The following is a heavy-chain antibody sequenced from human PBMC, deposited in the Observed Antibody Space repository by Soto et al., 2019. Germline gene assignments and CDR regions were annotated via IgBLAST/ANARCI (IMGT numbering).Heavy chain of an antibody. CDR2: ISYDGSNK. V-gene: IGHV3-30*18. D-gene: IGHD3-22*01. CDR1: GFTFSSYG. Sequence: QVQLVESGGGVVQPGRSLRLSCAASGFTFSSYGMHWVRQAPGKGLEWVAVISYDGSNKYYADSVKGRFTISRDNSKNTLYLQMNSLRAEDTAVYYCAKLLKGYYDSSGSDYWGQGTLVTVSS. J-gene: IGHJ4*02. CDR3: AKLLKGYYDSSGSDY.